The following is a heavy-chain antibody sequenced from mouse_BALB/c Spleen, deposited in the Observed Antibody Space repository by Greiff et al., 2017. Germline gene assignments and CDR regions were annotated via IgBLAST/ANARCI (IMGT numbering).Heavy chain of an antibody. CDR2: ISYSGST. Sequence: EVMLVESGPGLVKPSQSLSLTCTVTGYSITSDYAWNWIRQFPGNKLEWMGYISYSGSTSYNPSLKSRISITRDTSKNQFFLQLNSVTTEDTATYYCARVPPLRDYAMDYWGQGTSVTVSS. CDR3: ARVPPLRDYAMDY. J-gene: IGHJ4*01. D-gene: IGHD1-1*01. V-gene: IGHV3-2*02. CDR1: GYSITSDYA.